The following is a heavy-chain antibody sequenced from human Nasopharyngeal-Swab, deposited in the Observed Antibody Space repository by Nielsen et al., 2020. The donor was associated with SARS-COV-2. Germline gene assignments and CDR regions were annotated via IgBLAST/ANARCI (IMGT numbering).Heavy chain of an antibody. J-gene: IGHJ5*02. CDR1: GFTFSNYA. D-gene: IGHD6-13*01. CDR2: INNRGDDA. CDR3: ARPLSRDSTWTTEANWFDP. V-gene: IGHV3-23*01. Sequence: GESLKISCAASGFTFSNYAMSWVRQAPGKGLEWVSTINNRGDDAHYADSVKGRFTISRDNSENTVYLQMNSLRAEDTALYHCARPLSRDSTWTTEANWFDPWGQGTLVTVSS.